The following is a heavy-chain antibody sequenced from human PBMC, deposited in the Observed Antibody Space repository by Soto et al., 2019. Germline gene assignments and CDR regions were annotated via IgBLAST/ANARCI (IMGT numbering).Heavy chain of an antibody. Sequence: ACVKVSCKASGYRFTSYGISWVRQAPGQGPEWMGWISGHNGNTNHPQSLQGRVTMTTDTSRNTAYMELRSLRSDDTAVYYCARHRFNYYDDTVYYYFDYWGQGTLVTVSS. J-gene: IGHJ4*02. D-gene: IGHD3-22*01. CDR1: GYRFTSYG. CDR2: ISGHNGNT. V-gene: IGHV1-18*04. CDR3: ARHRFNYYDDTVYYYFDY.